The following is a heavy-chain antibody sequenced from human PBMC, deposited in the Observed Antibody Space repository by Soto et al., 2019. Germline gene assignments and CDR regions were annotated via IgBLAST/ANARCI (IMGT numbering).Heavy chain of an antibody. CDR2: IIPIFGTA. V-gene: IGHV1-69*13. Sequence: SVKVSGKASGVTFSSYAISWVRQAPGQGLEWMGGIIPIFGTANYAQKFQGRVTITADESTSTAYMELSSLRSEDTAVYYCARSYCSSTSCYWDWFDPWGQGTLVTVSS. CDR1: GVTFSSYA. D-gene: IGHD2-2*01. CDR3: ARSYCSSTSCYWDWFDP. J-gene: IGHJ5*02.